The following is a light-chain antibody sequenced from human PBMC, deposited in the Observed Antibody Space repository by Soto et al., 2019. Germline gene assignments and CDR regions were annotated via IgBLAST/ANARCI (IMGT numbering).Light chain of an antibody. CDR1: QGISSY. CDR2: AAS. Sequence: IQLTQSPSSLSASVGDRVTITCRGSQGISSYLAWYQQKSGKAPKLLIYAASTLQSGVPSRFSGSGSGTDFTLTISSLQPEDFATYYCQQLNSYPRTFGPGTKVDIK. V-gene: IGKV1-9*01. J-gene: IGKJ3*01. CDR3: QQLNSYPRT.